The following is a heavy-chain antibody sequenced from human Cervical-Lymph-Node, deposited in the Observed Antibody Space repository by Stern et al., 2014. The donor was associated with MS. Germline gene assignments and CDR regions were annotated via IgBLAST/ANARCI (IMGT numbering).Heavy chain of an antibody. J-gene: IGHJ3*02. CDR1: GFTFSSYG. V-gene: IGHV3-30*18. CDR3: AKPYDFWSGYLAAAFDI. Sequence: VQLVESGGGVVQPGRSLRLSCAASGFTFSSYGMHWVRQAPGQGLEWVAVISYDGRNECYADFVKGRFTISRDNSKNMLLLQVNSLRTEDTAVYYCAKPYDFWSGYLAAAFDIWGQGTMVTVAS. CDR2: ISYDGRNE. D-gene: IGHD3-3*01.